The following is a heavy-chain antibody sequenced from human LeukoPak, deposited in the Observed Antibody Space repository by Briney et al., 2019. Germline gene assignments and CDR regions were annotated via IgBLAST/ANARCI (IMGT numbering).Heavy chain of an antibody. Sequence: SETLSLTCAVYGGSFSGYYWSWIRQPPGKGVEWIGEINHSGSTNYNPSLKSRVTISVDTSKNQFSLKLSSVTAADTAVYYCARNVPSRIVVVNALYYFDYWGQGTLVTVSS. D-gene: IGHD2-21*01. CDR1: GGSFSGYY. CDR3: ARNVPSRIVVVNALYYFDY. CDR2: INHSGST. J-gene: IGHJ4*02. V-gene: IGHV4-34*01.